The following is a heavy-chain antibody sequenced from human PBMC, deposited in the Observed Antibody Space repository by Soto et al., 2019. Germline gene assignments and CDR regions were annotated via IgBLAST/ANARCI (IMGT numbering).Heavy chain of an antibody. V-gene: IGHV1-69*01. J-gene: IGHJ4*03. CDR2: IIPLFGTP. D-gene: IGHD2-21*01. Sequence: QVQLVQSGAEVKKPGSSLKVSCKTSGVTFSTSGISWVRQGPGQGLAWMGGIIPLFGTPKYARKFQGRVSITADDSATTTYLELSGLSSDNTAIYYCASVSPSICGGGNCYRLDSYFDSWGQGSQVVVSS. CDR1: GVTFSTSG. CDR3: ASVSPSICGGGNCYRLDSYFDS.